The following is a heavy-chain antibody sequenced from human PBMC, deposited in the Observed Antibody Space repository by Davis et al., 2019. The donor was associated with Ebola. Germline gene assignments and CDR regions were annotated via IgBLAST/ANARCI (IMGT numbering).Heavy chain of an antibody. J-gene: IGHJ5*02. Sequence: SVTVSCQASGYTFPNYAINWVRQAPGQGLEWMGWIDTNTWNPTYAQGFTGRFVFSLDTSVSTAYLQISSLKAENTAVYYCARGVGGDPASYDGGVVRYDPWGQGTLVTVSS. V-gene: IGHV7-4-1*02. D-gene: IGHD3-3*01. CDR2: IDTNTWNP. CDR1: GYTFPNYA. CDR3: ARGVGGDPASYDGGVVRYDP.